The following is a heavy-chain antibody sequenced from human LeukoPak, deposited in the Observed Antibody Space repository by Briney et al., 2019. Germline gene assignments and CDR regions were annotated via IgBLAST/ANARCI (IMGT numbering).Heavy chain of an antibody. CDR3: ANMRTMYSSSPFDY. D-gene: IGHD6-13*01. CDR2: IKQDGSEK. V-gene: IGHV3-7*01. J-gene: IGHJ4*02. CDR1: GFTFSSYW. Sequence: GGSLRLSCAASGFTFSSYWMSWVRQAPGKGLEWVANIKQDGSEKYYVDSVKGRFTVSRDNAKNSLYLQMNSLRAEDTAVYYCANMRTMYSSSPFDYWGQGTLVTVSS.